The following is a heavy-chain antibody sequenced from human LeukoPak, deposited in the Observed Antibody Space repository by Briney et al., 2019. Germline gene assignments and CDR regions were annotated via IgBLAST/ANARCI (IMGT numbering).Heavy chain of an antibody. J-gene: IGHJ4*02. D-gene: IGHD4-11*01. V-gene: IGHV4-59*01. CDR1: GGSISSYY. Sequence: SETLSLTCTVSGGSISSYYWSWIRQPPGKGLEWIGYIYYSGSTNYNPSLKSRVTISVDTSKNQFSLKLSSVTAADTAVYYCARERVTRENFDYWGQGTLVTVSS. CDR2: IYYSGST. CDR3: ARERVTRENFDY.